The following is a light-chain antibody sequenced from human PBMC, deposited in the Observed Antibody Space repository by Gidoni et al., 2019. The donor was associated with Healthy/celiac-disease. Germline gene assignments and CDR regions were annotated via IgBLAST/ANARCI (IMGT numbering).Light chain of an antibody. CDR2: GAS. Sequence: EIVLTPSPTTLSVSPGERATLSCRASQSVNSNLAWYQQKPGQAPRLLIYGASTRATGIPARFSGSGSGTEFTLTISSLQSEDFAVYYCQQYNNWPPEYTFGQXTKLEIK. CDR1: QSVNSN. J-gene: IGKJ2*01. CDR3: QQYNNWPPEYT. V-gene: IGKV3-15*01.